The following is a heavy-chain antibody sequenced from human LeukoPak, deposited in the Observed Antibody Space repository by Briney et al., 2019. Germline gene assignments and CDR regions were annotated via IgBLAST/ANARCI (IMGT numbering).Heavy chain of an antibody. J-gene: IGHJ1*01. CDR2: INAGNGNA. Sequence: ASVKVSCKASGYTFTDYGMHWVRQAPGQRLEWMAWINAGNGNAKCSQKFQGRVTITRDTSASTAYMELSSLRSEDTAVYYCARVPLHDRNDYYYPHWGQGTVVTVSS. CDR1: GYTFTDYG. D-gene: IGHD3-22*01. CDR3: ARVPLHDRNDYYYPH. V-gene: IGHV1-3*01.